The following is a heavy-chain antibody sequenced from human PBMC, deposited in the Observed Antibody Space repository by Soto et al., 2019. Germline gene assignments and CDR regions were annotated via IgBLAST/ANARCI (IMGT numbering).Heavy chain of an antibody. CDR1: GFTFSSYG. Sequence: SLRLSCAASGFTFSSYGMHWVRQAPGKGLEWVAVISYDGSNKYYADSVKGRFTISRDNSKNTLYLQMNSLRAEDTAVYYCAKEFGYSYGSIDYWGQGTLVTVSS. CDR3: AKEFGYSYGSIDY. J-gene: IGHJ4*02. V-gene: IGHV3-30*18. D-gene: IGHD5-18*01. CDR2: ISYDGSNK.